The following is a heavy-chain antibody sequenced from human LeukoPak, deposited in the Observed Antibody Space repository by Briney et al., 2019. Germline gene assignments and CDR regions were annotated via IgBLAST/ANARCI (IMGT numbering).Heavy chain of an antibody. V-gene: IGHV3-23*01. J-gene: IGHJ4*02. CDR3: ARDLAWGAFDY. CDR2: VSPPGGGT. CDR1: GFTFSNHG. D-gene: IGHD7-27*01. Sequence: GGSLSLSCAASGFTFSNHGMNWVRQAPGKGLEWLSGVSPPGGGTYYAASVKGRFTISRDDSKNTLSLQMNSLRVEDTAVYYCARDLAWGAFDYWGQGTLVTVSS.